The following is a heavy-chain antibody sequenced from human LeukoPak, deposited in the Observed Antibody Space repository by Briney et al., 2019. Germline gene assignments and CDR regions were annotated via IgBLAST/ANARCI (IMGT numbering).Heavy chain of an antibody. CDR2: IYPGESIYASENT. CDR1: GVSISAYY. D-gene: IGHD4-17*01. J-gene: IGHJ4*02. V-gene: IGHV4-4*07. Sequence: SETLSLTCSVSGVSISAYYWSWIRQPAGKGLEWIGRIYPGESIYASENTSYNPSLKSRVSMSGDASKNQVSLKLRSVTAADTAVYYCARDPTTVTTIFDSWGQGTLVTVSS. CDR3: ARDPTTVTTIFDS.